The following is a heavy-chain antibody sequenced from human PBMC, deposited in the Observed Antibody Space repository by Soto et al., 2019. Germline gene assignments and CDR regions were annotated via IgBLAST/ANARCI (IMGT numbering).Heavy chain of an antibody. Sequence: PGGSLRLSCAASGFSFRPYGMHWVRQAPGKGLEWVAIISYDGDKKYYADSVKGRFTISRDNSKNTVYLQMNSLRGEDTAVYYCAKDHSNFWGDFDTGTYPDYWGQGTQVTVSS. CDR2: ISYDGDKK. CDR1: GFSFRPYG. J-gene: IGHJ4*02. D-gene: IGHD3-3*01. CDR3: AKDHSNFWGDFDTGTYPDY. V-gene: IGHV3-30*18.